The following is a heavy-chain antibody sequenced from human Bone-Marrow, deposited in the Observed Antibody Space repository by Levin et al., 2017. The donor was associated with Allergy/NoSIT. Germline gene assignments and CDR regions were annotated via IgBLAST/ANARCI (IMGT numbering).Heavy chain of an antibody. D-gene: IGHD2-2*01. CDR3: VRDQGDVVVVPAAIRGYGMDV. CDR1: GFTFRDCN. V-gene: IGHV3-21*01. CDR2: ISSGSDYI. Sequence: GESLKISCAASGFTFRDCNMNWVRQAPGKGLEWVSSISSGSDYIYYADSVKGRFTISRDNADTSVFLQLNSLRAEDTAVYFCVRDQGDVVVVPAAIRGYGMDVWGQGTTVAVSS. J-gene: IGHJ6*02.